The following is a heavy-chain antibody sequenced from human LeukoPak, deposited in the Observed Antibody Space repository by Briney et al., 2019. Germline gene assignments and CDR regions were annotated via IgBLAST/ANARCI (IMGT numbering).Heavy chain of an antibody. CDR3: ARHAPISYYDSSGYYNAFDI. Sequence: GESLKISCKGSGYSFTSYWIGWVRQMPGKGLEWMGIIYPGDSDIRYSPSFQGQVTISADKSISTAYLQWSSLEASDTAMYYCARHAPISYYDSSGYYNAFDIWGQGTMVTVSS. CDR1: GYSFTSYW. J-gene: IGHJ3*02. D-gene: IGHD3-22*01. CDR2: IYPGDSDI. V-gene: IGHV5-51*01.